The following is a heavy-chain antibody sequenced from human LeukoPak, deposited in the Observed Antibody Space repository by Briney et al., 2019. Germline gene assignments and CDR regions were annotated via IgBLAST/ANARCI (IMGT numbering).Heavy chain of an antibody. J-gene: IGHJ6*02. CDR1: GFTFSIYA. Sequence: GGSLRLSCSASGFTFSIYAMHWVRQAPGKGLEYVSGISDNGGSTYYADSVKGRFTISRDNSKNTLYLQMSSLTPEDTGRYYCVNLGQWLVPDYYYGVDVWGQGTTVTVSS. D-gene: IGHD6-19*01. CDR2: ISDNGGST. V-gene: IGHV3-64D*06. CDR3: VNLGQWLVPDYYYGVDV.